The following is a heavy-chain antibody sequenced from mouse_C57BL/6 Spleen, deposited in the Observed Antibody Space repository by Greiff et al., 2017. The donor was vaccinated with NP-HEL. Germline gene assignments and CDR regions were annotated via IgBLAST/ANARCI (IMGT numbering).Heavy chain of an antibody. J-gene: IGHJ3*01. CDR1: GYSITSGYD. Sequence: EVQLQESGPGMVKPSQSLSLTCTVTGYSITSGYDWHWIRHFPGNKLEWMGYISYSGSTNYNPSLKSRISITHDTSKNHFFLKLNSVTTEDTATYYCARERDGSFAYWGQGTLVTVSA. D-gene: IGHD3-3*01. CDR3: ARERDGSFAY. CDR2: ISYSGST. V-gene: IGHV3-1*01.